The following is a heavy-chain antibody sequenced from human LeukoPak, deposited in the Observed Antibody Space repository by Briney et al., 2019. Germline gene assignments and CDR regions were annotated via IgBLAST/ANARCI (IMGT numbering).Heavy chain of an antibody. D-gene: IGHD5-12*01. CDR2: IKQDGGEK. V-gene: IGHV3-7*01. Sequence: VGSLRLSCAASGVTFSVYWMSWVRQAPGEGVEWVANIKQDGGEKYYVDSVRGGFTISRENAKNCLYLQMNILRARDTAVYYCARSGLRGLRDYYSSYMDVWGKGTTVTASS. CDR1: GVTFSVYW. J-gene: IGHJ6*03. CDR3: ARSGLRGLRDYYSSYMDV.